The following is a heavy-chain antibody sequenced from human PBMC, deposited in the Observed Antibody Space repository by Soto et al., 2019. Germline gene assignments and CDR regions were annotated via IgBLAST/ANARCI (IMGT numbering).Heavy chain of an antibody. V-gene: IGHV4-39*01. CDR1: GGSISSSSYY. CDR2: IYYSGST. D-gene: IGHD3-10*01. CDR3: ARLLSCRSGSYYFGYCPYYFDY. Sequence: SETLSLTCTVSGGSISSSSYYWGWIRQPPGKGLEWIGSIYYSGSTYYNPSLKSRVTISVDTSKNQFSLKLSSVTAADTAVYYCARLLSCRSGSYYFGYCPYYFDYWGQGTLVTVSS. J-gene: IGHJ4*02.